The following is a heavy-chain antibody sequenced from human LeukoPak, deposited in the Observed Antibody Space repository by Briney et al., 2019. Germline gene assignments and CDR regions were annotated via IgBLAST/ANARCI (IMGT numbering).Heavy chain of an antibody. CDR3: ATDSFSFGDLNPGP. CDR1: GLTLTTYS. Sequence: GGSLRLSCAASGLTLTTYSMNWVRQAPGKGLEWVSYISSSSTTIFYADSVKGRFTISRDNAKNSLYLQMNDLRAEDTAIYYCATDSFSFGDLNPGPWGQGTLVTVTS. D-gene: IGHD3-16*01. J-gene: IGHJ5*02. V-gene: IGHV3-48*04. CDR2: ISSSSTTI.